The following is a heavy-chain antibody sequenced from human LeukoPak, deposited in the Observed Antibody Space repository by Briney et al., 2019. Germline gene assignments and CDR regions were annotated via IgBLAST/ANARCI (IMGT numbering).Heavy chain of an antibody. CDR3: ARAEVVVAATPYYYYMDV. Sequence: SVKVSSKASGGTLSSYAISWVRQAPGQGLEWMGRIIPILGIANYAQKFQGRVTITADKSTSTAYMELSSLRSEDTAVYYCARAEVVVAATPYYYYMDVWGKGTTVTVSS. J-gene: IGHJ6*03. CDR2: IIPILGIA. V-gene: IGHV1-69*04. CDR1: GGTLSSYA. D-gene: IGHD2-15*01.